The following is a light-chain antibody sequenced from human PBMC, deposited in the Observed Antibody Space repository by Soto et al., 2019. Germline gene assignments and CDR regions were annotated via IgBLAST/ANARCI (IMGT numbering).Light chain of an antibody. V-gene: IGLV2-23*02. J-gene: IGLJ1*01. CDR2: GVN. Sequence: LTQPASVSGSPGQSIIISCTGTSSDVGNYNLVSWYQQHPGKAPKLMIYGVNKRPSGVSNRFSGSKSGNTASLTISGLQAEDEADYFCCSYTRSSTYVFVTGTKVTVL. CDR3: CSYTRSSTYV. CDR1: SSDVGNYNL.